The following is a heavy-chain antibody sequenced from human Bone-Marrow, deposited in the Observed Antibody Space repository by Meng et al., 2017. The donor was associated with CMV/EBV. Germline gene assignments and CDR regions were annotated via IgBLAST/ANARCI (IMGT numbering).Heavy chain of an antibody. CDR1: GGSISSYY. Sequence: GSLRLSCTVSGGSISSYYWSWIRQPPGKGLEWIGYIYYSGSTNYNPSLKSRVTISVDTSKNQFSLKLSSVTAADTAVYYCARVVVRGVSDYWGQGTRVTVSS. CDR3: ARVVVRGVSDY. J-gene: IGHJ4*02. CDR2: IYYSGST. D-gene: IGHD3-10*01. V-gene: IGHV4-59*01.